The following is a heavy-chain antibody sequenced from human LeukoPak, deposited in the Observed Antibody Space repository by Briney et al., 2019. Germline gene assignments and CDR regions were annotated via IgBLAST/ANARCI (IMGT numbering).Heavy chain of an antibody. J-gene: IGHJ4*02. D-gene: IGHD3-22*01. V-gene: IGHV3-21*01. CDR2: ISSSSSYI. CDR3: ASAHDSSGYYFPNDY. Sequence: GGSLRLSCAASGFTFSSYSMNWVRQAPGKGLEWVSSISSSSSYIYYADSVKGRLTISRDNAKNSLYLQMNSLRADDTAVYYCASAHDSSGYYFPNDYWGQGTLVTVSS. CDR1: GFTFSSYS.